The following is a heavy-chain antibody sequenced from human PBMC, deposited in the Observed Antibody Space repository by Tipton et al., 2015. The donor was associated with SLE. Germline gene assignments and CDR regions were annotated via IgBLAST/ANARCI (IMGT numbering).Heavy chain of an antibody. J-gene: IGHJ4*02. V-gene: IGHV4-34*01. CDR2: INHSGST. CDR3: ARLGDSSGFDY. CDR1: GGSFSDYY. Sequence: TLSLTCAVYGGSFSDYYWSWIRQPPGKGLEWIGEINHSGSTKYKPSLKSRVTISVDTSKKQFSLKLSSVTAADTAVYYCARLGDSSGFDYWGQGTLITVSS. D-gene: IGHD3-22*01.